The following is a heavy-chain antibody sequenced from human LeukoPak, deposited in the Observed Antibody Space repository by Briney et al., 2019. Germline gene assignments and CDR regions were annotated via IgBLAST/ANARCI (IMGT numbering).Heavy chain of an antibody. CDR1: GGTFSSYA. V-gene: IGHV1-69*13. CDR2: IIPIFGTA. D-gene: IGHD2-2*01. Sequence: ASVKVSCKASGGTFSSYAISWVRQAPGQGLEWMGGIIPIFGTANYAQKFQGRVTITADESTSTAYMELSSLRSEDTAVYYCANDIVVVPAGGTVGFQNWFDPWGQGTLVTVSS. CDR3: ANDIVVVPAGGTVGFQNWFDP. J-gene: IGHJ5*02.